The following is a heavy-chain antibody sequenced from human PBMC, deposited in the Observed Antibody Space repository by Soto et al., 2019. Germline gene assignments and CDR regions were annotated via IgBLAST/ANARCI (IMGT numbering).Heavy chain of an antibody. CDR2: LTSSGGTT. CDR3: AKVQTTVAAPYSLAY. J-gene: IGHJ4*02. CDR1: GFIFSSYP. D-gene: IGHD6-19*01. V-gene: IGHV3-23*01. Sequence: GGSLRLSCSASGFIFSSYPMSWVRQAPGKGLEWVSTLTSSGGTTYYADSVKGRFTISRDNSENTMWLQMNSLRVEDTAMYYFAKVQTTVAAPYSLAYWGQGILATVP.